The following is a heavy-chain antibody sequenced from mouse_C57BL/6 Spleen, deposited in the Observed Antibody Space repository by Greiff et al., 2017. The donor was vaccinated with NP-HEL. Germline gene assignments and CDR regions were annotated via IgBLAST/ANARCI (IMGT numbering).Heavy chain of an antibody. CDR3: TRSRDGYFYFDY. CDR2: IDPETGGT. V-gene: IGHV1-15*01. D-gene: IGHD2-3*01. CDR1: GYTFTDYE. Sequence: VQLQQSGAELVRPGASVTLSCKASGYTFTDYEMHWVKQTPVHGLEWIGAIDPETGGTAYNQKFKGKAILTADKSSSTAYMELRSLTSEDSAVYYGTRSRDGYFYFDYWGQGTTRTVSS. J-gene: IGHJ2*01.